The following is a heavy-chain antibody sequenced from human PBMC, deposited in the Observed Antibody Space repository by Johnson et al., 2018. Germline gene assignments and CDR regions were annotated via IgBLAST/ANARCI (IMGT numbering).Heavy chain of an antibody. CDR3: ARLGVAVAGTVYFQH. CDR2: IYPGDSDT. CDR1: RYSFTSYW. Sequence: VQLVQGGAEVNKPRESLMISCTGSRYSFTSYWIGWVRQMPGKGLEWMGIIYPGDSDTRYSPSFQGQVPISADKSISTAYLQWSRLKASDTAMYYCARLGVAVAGTVYFQHWGQGTLVTVSS. D-gene: IGHD6-19*01. V-gene: IGHV5-51*01. J-gene: IGHJ1*01.